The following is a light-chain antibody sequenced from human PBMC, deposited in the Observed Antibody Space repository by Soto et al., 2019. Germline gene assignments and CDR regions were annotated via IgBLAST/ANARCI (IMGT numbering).Light chain of an antibody. J-gene: IGLJ1*01. V-gene: IGLV2-14*03. Sequence: QSALTQPASVSDSPGQSITISCTGTSSDIGGSDHVSWYRQYPGEAPKLIIYDVANRPSGVSHRFSGSKSGNTASLIISGLQREDDADYYCVSFTTSRSYVFGTGTKLTVL. CDR1: SSDIGGSDH. CDR2: DVA. CDR3: VSFTTSRSYV.